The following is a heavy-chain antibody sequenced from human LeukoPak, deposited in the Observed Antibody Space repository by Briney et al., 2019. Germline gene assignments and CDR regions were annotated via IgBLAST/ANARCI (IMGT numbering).Heavy chain of an antibody. CDR2: ISTYNGNT. Sequence: ASVKVSCKASGYTFTTYGISWVRQAPGQGLEWMGWISTYNGNTNYAQKVQGRLTMTTDTSTSTVYMELRSLRSDDTAVYYCATGLDYDSSGYPTPYYYYYMDVWGKGTTVTVSS. D-gene: IGHD3-22*01. V-gene: IGHV1-18*01. CDR1: GYTFTTYG. CDR3: ATGLDYDSSGYPTPYYYYYMDV. J-gene: IGHJ6*03.